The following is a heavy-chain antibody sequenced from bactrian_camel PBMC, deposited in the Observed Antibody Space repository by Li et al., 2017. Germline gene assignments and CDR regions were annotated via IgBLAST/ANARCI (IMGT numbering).Heavy chain of an antibody. CDR2: IYSGILSDDGTI. D-gene: IGHD4*01. CDR3: VRDHMANYHSDYWAFAY. J-gene: IGHJ6*01. V-gene: IGHV3S6*01. Sequence: HVQLVESGGGLVQPGESLRLSCATSGFNFNIYWMYWVRQAPGKGLEWISGIYSGILSDDGTIRYGYSVKGRFTVSRDKAKNTVYLQMNSLKPEDTAVYYCVRDHMANYHSDYWAFAYWGQGTQVTVS. CDR1: GFNFNIYW.